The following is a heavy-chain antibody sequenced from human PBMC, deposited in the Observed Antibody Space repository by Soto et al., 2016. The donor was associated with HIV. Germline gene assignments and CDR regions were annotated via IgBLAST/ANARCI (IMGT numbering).Heavy chain of an antibody. J-gene: IGHJ6*02. CDR1: GGSISTGGYY. Sequence: QVQLQESGPGLVKPSQTLSLTCSVSGGSISTGGYYWSWIRQHPGKGLEWIGYIYYSGSTYYNPSLKSRVTISLDTPKNQFSLKVSSVTAADTAVYYCALGVVVGATYYGMDVWGQGTTVTVSS. D-gene: IGHD2-15*01. CDR2: IYYSGST. V-gene: IGHV4-31*03. CDR3: ALGVVVGATYYGMDV.